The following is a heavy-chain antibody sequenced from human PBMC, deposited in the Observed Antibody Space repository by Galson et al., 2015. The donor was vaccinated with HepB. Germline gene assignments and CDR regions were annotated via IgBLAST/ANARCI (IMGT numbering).Heavy chain of an antibody. CDR1: GYSFTSYW. CDR3: ARHISVGFGELKYYYYYYGMDV. V-gene: IGHV5-51*01. Sequence: QSGAEVKKPGESLKISCKGSGYSFTSYWIGWVRQMPGKGLEWMGIIYPGDSDTRYSPSFQGQVTISADKSISTAYLQWSSLKASDTAMYYCARHISVGFGELKYYYYYYGMDVWGQGTTVTVSS. J-gene: IGHJ6*02. D-gene: IGHD3-10*01. CDR2: IYPGDSDT.